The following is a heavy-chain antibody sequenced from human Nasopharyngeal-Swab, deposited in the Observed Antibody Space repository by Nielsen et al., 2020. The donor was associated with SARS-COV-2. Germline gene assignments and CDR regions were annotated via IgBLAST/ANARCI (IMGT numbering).Heavy chain of an antibody. D-gene: IGHD2/OR15-2a*01. CDR3: AKDGEAFYYYYYYMDV. J-gene: IGHJ6*03. CDR2: ISYHGSYK. CDR1: GFTFSNYG. Sequence: GGSLRLSCAASGFTFSNYGMHWVRQAPGKGLVWVAVISYHGSYKYYADSVKGRFTISRDKSKNTLYLQMNSLRAEDTAVFYCAKDGEAFYYYYYYMDVWGKGTTVTVSS. V-gene: IGHV3-30*18.